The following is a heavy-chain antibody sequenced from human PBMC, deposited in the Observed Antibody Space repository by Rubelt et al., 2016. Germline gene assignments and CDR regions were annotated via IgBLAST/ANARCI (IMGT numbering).Heavy chain of an antibody. CDR1: GGSISPYY. CDR3: ARGREVLRLLDI. J-gene: IGHJ3*02. D-gene: IGHD2-15*01. Sequence: QVQLQESGPGLVKPSETLSLTCTVSGGSISPYYWTWIRQPPGKGLEWIGEINDWGTTNYNPSLGSRVTISVDTSTDQFFLKLNSVTAADTAVYYCARGREVLRLLDIWSQGTWVTVSS. V-gene: IGHV4-34*10. CDR2: INDWGTT.